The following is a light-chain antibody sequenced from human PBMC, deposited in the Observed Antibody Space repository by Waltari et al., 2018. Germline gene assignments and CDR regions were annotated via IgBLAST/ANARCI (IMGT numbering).Light chain of an antibody. Sequence: SYELTQPPSVSVSPGQTASITCSGDKLGDKYTCWYQQKPGQSPAMIIWQDKKRPPGIPRRFSAATSGNTATLTISGSQAIDEADYYCQAWARGSVVFGGGTKLTVL. CDR2: QDK. J-gene: IGLJ2*01. CDR1: KLGDKY. V-gene: IGLV3-1*01. CDR3: QAWARGSVV.